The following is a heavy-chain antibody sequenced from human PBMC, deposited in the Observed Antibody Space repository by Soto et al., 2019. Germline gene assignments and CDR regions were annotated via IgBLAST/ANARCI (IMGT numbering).Heavy chain of an antibody. CDR1: GGSFSGYY. Sequence: QVQLQQWGAGLLKPSETLSLTCAVYGGSFSGYYWSWIRQRPGKGLEWIGEINHSGSTNYNPSLKSRVTISVDTSKNQFSLKLSSVTSADTAVYYCARGSLTLWFGEMAWFDPWGQGTLVTVSS. J-gene: IGHJ5*02. V-gene: IGHV4-34*01. D-gene: IGHD3-10*01. CDR2: INHSGST. CDR3: ARGSLTLWFGEMAWFDP.